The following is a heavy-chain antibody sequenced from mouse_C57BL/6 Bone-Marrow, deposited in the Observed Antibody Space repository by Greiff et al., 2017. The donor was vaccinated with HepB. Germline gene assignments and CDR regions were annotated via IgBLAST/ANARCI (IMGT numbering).Heavy chain of an antibody. Sequence: EVKLVESGGGLVQPGGSLKLSCAASGFTFSDYYMYWVRQTPEKRLEWVAYISNGGGSTYYPDTVKGRFTISRDNAKNTLYLQMSRLKSEDTAMYDCARQDTTVIAPLGCGVGGTGNAVTVSA. V-gene: IGHV5-12*01. D-gene: IGHD1-1*01. CDR3: ARQDTTVIAPLGCGV. J-gene: IGHJ1*03. CDR2: ISNGGGST. CDR1: GFTFSDYY.